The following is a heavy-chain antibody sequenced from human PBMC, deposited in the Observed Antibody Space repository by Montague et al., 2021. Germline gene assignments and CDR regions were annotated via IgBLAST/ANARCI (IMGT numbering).Heavy chain of an antibody. V-gene: IGHV4-38-2*02. CDR1: RSLINSDYY. J-gene: IGHJ6*03. CDR2: VTHGSRT. CDR3: ARERDRYYYMDI. Sequence: SETLSLTCTVSRSLINSDYYWGWIRQPPGKGLEWMVSVTHGSRTYYNPSLKSRVTISVDTSNNHFSLKLSSVTAADTAMYYCARERDRYYYMDIWGKGTTITVSS.